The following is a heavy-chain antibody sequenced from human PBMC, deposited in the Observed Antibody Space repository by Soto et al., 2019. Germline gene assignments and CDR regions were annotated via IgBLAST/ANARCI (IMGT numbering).Heavy chain of an antibody. J-gene: IGHJ3*02. D-gene: IGHD5-12*01. Sequence: PSETLSLTCTVSGGSIRSYYWSWIRQPPGKGLEWIGYIYYSGSTNYNPSLKSRVTISVDTSKNQFSLKLSSVTAADTAVYYFARGGNKSRHYIVATPSLSSRPDAFDIWGQGTMVTVSS. V-gene: IGHV4-59*12. CDR3: ARGGNKSRHYIVATPSLSSRPDAFDI. CDR1: GGSIRSYY. CDR2: IYYSGST.